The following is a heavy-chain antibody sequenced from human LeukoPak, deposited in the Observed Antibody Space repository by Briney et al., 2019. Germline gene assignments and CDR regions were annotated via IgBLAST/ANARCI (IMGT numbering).Heavy chain of an antibody. Sequence: GGSLRLSCAASGFTFSSYVMSWVRQAPGNGLEWVSAIDGSSASTYYADSVKGRFTISRDNSKNTLYLQMNSLRAEDTAIYYCAKGSGGSRPYYFDYWGQGTLVTVSS. CDR3: AKGSGGSRPYYFDY. D-gene: IGHD2-15*01. CDR1: GFTFSSYV. V-gene: IGHV3-23*01. CDR2: IDGSSAST. J-gene: IGHJ4*02.